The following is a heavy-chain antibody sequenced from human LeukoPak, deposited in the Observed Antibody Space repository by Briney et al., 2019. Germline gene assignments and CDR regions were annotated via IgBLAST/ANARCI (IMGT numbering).Heavy chain of an antibody. D-gene: IGHD2-15*01. Sequence: SETLSLTCAVYGGSFSGYYWSWIRQPPGKGLEWIGEINHSGSTNYNPSLKSRVTISVDTSKNQFSLKLSSVTAADTAVYYCAREVECYSEGSDIVVDTGCQYYSDYWGQGTLVTVSS. CDR1: GGSFSGYY. J-gene: IGHJ4*02. CDR3: AREVECYSEGSDIVVDTGCQYYSDY. V-gene: IGHV4-34*01. CDR2: INHSGST.